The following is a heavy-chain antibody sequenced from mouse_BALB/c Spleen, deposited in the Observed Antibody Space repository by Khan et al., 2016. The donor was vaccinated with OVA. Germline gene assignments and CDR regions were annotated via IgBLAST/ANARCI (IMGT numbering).Heavy chain of an antibody. V-gene: IGHV6-6*02. J-gene: IGHJ2*01. CDR2: IRLKSDDYVT. CDR3: WILL. CDR1: GFTFSNHW. Sequence: VKLEEAGGGFVQPGGSMKLSFLASGFTFSNHWMNLVRQSPEKGPEGVAEIRLKSDDYVTYYAESVKGRFTIPRDDTKSRVYLQMNNLTAEDTGIYYCWILLWGQGTTLTVSS.